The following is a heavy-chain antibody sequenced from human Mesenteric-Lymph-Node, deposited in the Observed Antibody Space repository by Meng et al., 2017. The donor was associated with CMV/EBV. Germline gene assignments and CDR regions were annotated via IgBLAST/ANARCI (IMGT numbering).Heavy chain of an antibody. J-gene: IGHJ5*02. CDR3: ARPHYYGSGSSPWFDP. CDR1: RGSISSSSYY. Sequence: QLQLQESGPGLGKPSETLSLTCTFSRGSISSSSYYWGWIRQPPGKGLEWIGSIYYSGSTYYNPSLKSRVTISVDTSKNQFSLKLSSVTAADTAVYYCARPHYYGSGSSPWFDPWGQGTLVTVSS. V-gene: IGHV4-39*01. CDR2: IYYSGST. D-gene: IGHD3-10*01.